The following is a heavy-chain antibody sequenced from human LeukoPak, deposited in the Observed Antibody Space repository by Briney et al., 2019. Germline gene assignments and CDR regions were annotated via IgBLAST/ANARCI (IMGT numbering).Heavy chain of an antibody. J-gene: IGHJ4*02. CDR1: GFTFSNAW. CDR2: IKSKTDGGTT. Sequence: GGSLRLSCAVSGFTFSNAWMSWVRQAPGKGLEWVGRIKSKTDGGTTDYAAPVKGRFTISRDDSKNTLYLQMNSLKTEDTAVYYCTTVPMVRGVIMPSVDYWGQGTLVTVSS. D-gene: IGHD3-10*01. CDR3: TTVPMVRGVIMPSVDY. V-gene: IGHV3-15*01.